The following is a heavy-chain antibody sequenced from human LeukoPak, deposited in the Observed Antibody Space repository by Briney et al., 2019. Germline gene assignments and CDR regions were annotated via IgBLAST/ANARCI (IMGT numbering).Heavy chain of an antibody. V-gene: IGHV3-21*01. J-gene: IGHJ4*02. CDR1: GFTFSSYE. D-gene: IGHD3-10*01. CDR3: AKGRGTMVRGVISVTFDY. Sequence: AGGSLRLSCTASGFTFSSYEMNWVRQAPGKGLVWVSSISSSSSYIYYADSVKGRFTISRDNAKNSLYLQMNSLRAEDTAVYYCAKGRGTMVRGVISVTFDYWGQGTLVTVSS. CDR2: ISSSSSYI.